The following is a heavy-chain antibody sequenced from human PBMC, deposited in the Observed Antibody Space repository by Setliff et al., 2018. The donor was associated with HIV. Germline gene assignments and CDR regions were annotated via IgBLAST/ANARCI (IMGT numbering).Heavy chain of an antibody. CDR2: INQNGST. V-gene: IGHV4-34*01. J-gene: IGHJ5*02. CDR1: GGSFSGYY. D-gene: IGHD6-13*01. CDR3: ARGLGIAAAGSRRQDNWFDP. Sequence: SETLSLTCAVYGGSFSGYYWSWIRQSPGKGLEWIGEINQNGSTNYNPSLKSRVTMSVETSKNQFSLRLSSVTAADTAMYYCARGLGIAAAGSRRQDNWFDPWGQGTLVTVSS.